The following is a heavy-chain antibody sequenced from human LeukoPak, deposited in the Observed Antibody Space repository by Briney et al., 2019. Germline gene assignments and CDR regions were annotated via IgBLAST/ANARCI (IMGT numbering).Heavy chain of an antibody. J-gene: IGHJ4*02. V-gene: IGHV3-21*01. D-gene: IGHD6-6*01. CDR1: GFTFSSYS. CDR2: ISSSSSYI. Sequence: PGGSLRLSCAASGFTFSSYSMNWVRQAPGKGLEWVSSISSSSSYIYYADSVKGRFTISRDNAKNSLYLQMNSLRAEDTAVYYCARHKDRDEATSIAAPPGYWGQGTLVTVSS. CDR3: ARHKDRDEATSIAAPPGY.